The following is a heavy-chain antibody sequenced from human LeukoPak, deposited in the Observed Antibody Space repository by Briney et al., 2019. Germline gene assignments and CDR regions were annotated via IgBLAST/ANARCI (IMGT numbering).Heavy chain of an antibody. CDR1: GGSFSGYY. D-gene: IGHD4-17*01. CDR2: INHSGST. V-gene: IGHV4-34*01. CDR3: ARGGAGVGHGDSLNYFDY. J-gene: IGHJ4*02. Sequence: SETLSLTCAVYGGSFSGYYWSWIRQPPGKGLEWIGEINHSGSTNYNPSLKSRVTISVDTSKNQFSLKLSSVTAADTAVYNCARGGAGVGHGDSLNYFDYWGQGTLVTVSS.